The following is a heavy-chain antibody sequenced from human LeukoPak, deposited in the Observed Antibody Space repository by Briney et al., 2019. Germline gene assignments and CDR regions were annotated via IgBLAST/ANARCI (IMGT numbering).Heavy chain of an antibody. J-gene: IGHJ6*02. CDR3: ARSSGSYDGYYGVEV. Sequence: GGSLRLSCGVSEFTFDDYVIHWVRQGPGKGLEWVAAMSWTSGSIAYADSLKGRFNIFRDNAQSSLYLRMNSVRAEGTSFYYCARSSGSYDGYYGVEVWGQGTTVIVSS. CDR2: MSWTSGSI. CDR1: EFTFDDYV. D-gene: IGHD6-19*01. V-gene: IGHV3-9*01.